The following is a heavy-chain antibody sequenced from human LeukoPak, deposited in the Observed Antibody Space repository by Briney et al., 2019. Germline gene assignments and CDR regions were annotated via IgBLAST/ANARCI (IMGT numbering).Heavy chain of an antibody. CDR2: IYSGGST. V-gene: IGHV3-53*01. D-gene: IGHD3-22*01. Sequence: GGSLRLSCAASVFAVTTNYMIWVRQPPGKGLDWLSFIYSGGSTYYADSVKGRFTVSRDNSKNTLYLEMNSLRAEDTAVYYCATLNFYDSSGYETEPFDIWGQGTMVTVSS. CDR1: VFAVTTNY. CDR3: ATLNFYDSSGYETEPFDI. J-gene: IGHJ3*02.